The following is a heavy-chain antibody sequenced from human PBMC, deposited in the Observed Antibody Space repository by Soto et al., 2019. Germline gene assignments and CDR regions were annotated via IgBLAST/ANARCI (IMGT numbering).Heavy chain of an antibody. CDR2: IIPIFGTA. CDR3: ARGRYYYGSGSLYFDY. J-gene: IGHJ4*02. Sequence: ASVKVSCKASGGTFSSYAISWVRQAPGQGLEWMGGIIPIFGTANYAQKFQGRVTITADKSTSTAYMELSSLRSEDTAVYYCARGRYYYGSGSLYFDYWGQGTLVTVSS. V-gene: IGHV1-69*06. CDR1: GGTFSSYA. D-gene: IGHD3-10*01.